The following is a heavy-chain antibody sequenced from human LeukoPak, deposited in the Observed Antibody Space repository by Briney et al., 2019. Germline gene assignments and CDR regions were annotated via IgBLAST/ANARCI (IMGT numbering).Heavy chain of an antibody. CDR2: IYYSGST. D-gene: IGHD6-13*01. Sequence: SETLSLTCTFSGGSITSYYWSWIRQPPGKGLEWIGYIYYSGSTNYNPSLKSRVTISVDTSKNQFSLKLSSVTAADTAVYYCARTSGYSSSWYLYYWGQGTLVTVSS. CDR3: ARTSGYSSSWYLYY. CDR1: GGSITSYY. V-gene: IGHV4-59*01. J-gene: IGHJ4*02.